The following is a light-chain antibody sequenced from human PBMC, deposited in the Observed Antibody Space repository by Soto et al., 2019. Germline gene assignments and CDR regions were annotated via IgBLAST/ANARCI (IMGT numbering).Light chain of an antibody. V-gene: IGLV4-60*02. CDR2: LEGSGIY. Sequence: QAVVTQSSSASASLGSSVKLTCTLSSGHSRYIIAWHQQQPGKAPRYLMKLEGSGIYNKGSGAPDRFSGSRSGADRYLTISNLQFEDEADYYCETWDSHTRVFGGGTKLTVL. CDR3: ETWDSHTRV. CDR1: SGHSRYI. J-gene: IGLJ3*02.